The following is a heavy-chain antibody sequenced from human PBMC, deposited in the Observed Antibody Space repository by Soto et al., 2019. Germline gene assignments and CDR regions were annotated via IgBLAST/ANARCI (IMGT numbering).Heavy chain of an antibody. CDR1: GFTFSSYA. J-gene: IGHJ4*02. CDR2: ISYDGSNK. Sequence: QVQLVESGGGVVQLGRSRRLSCAASGFTFSSYAMHWVRQAPGKGLEWVAVISYDGSNKYYADSVKGRFTISRDNSKNTLYLQMNSLKTEDTAVYYCARDKSPYSSGWHNRHFDYWGQGTLVTVSS. V-gene: IGHV3-30-3*01. D-gene: IGHD6-19*01. CDR3: ARDKSPYSSGWHNRHFDY.